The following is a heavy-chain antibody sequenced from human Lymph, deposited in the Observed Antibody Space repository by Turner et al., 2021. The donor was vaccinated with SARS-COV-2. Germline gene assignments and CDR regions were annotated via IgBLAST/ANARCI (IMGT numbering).Heavy chain of an antibody. Sequence: QVQLVESGGGVVQPGRSLRLSCAASGFTFRSYGMHWFRQAPGKGLEWVAVIWYDGSNKDYADSVKGRFTIARDNSKNTLYLQMNSLRAEDTAVYYCARDDINTLIAAAVPFDYWGQGTLVTVSS. D-gene: IGHD6-13*01. J-gene: IGHJ4*02. CDR1: GFTFRSYG. CDR2: IWYDGSNK. V-gene: IGHV3-33*01. CDR3: ARDDINTLIAAAVPFDY.